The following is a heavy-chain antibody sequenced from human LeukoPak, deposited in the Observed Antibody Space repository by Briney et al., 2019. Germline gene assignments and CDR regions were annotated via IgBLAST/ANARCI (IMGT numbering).Heavy chain of an antibody. CDR2: ISYDGSNK. CDR1: GFTFSSYG. D-gene: IGHD5-18*01. CDR3: AKRGYSYGYYYYYYMDV. J-gene: IGHJ6*03. Sequence: GGSLRLSCAASGFTFSSYGMHWVRQAPGKGLEWVAVISYDGSNKYYADSVKGRFTISRDNSKNTLYLQMNSLRAEDTAVYYCAKRGYSYGYYYYYYMDVWGKGTTVTVSS. V-gene: IGHV3-30*18.